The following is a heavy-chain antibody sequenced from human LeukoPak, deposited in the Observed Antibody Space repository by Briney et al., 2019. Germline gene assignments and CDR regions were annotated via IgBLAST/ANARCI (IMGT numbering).Heavy chain of an antibody. D-gene: IGHD3-3*01. J-gene: IGHJ4*02. V-gene: IGHV3-30*03. Sequence: PGRSLRLSCAASGFTFSSYGMHWVRQAPGKGLEWVAVISYDGNNKYYADSVKGRFTISRDNSKNTLYLQMNSLRAEDTAVYYCARDQSGYYLDYWGQGTLVTVSS. CDR3: ARDQSGYYLDY. CDR1: GFTFSSYG. CDR2: ISYDGNNK.